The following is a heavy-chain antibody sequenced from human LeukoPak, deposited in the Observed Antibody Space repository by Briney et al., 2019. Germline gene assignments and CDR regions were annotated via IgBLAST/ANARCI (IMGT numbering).Heavy chain of an antibody. Sequence: GSLRLSCAASGFTFSSYGMHWVRQAPGKGLEWVAVIWYDGSNKYYADSVKGRFTISRDNSKNTLYLQMNSLRAEDTAVYYCAKGVGIAAAGTLVYWGQGTLVTVSS. CDR3: AKGVGIAAAGTLVY. J-gene: IGHJ4*02. CDR1: GFTFSSYG. V-gene: IGHV3-33*06. D-gene: IGHD6-13*01. CDR2: IWYDGSNK.